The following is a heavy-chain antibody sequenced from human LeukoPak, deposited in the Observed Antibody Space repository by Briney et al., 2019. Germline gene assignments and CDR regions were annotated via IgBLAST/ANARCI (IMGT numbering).Heavy chain of an antibody. CDR2: IKEDGNEK. J-gene: IGHJ4*02. D-gene: IGHD6-6*01. CDR3: AKTRGSSGFYFDY. CDR1: RFTFRNYW. V-gene: IGHV3-7*01. Sequence: GGSLRLSCAASRFTFRNYWMSWVRQAPGKGPEWVAKIKEDGNEKYYVDSVKGRFTISRDNAKNSVYLQMNSLRAEDTAVYYCAKTRGSSGFYFDYWGQGTLVTVSS.